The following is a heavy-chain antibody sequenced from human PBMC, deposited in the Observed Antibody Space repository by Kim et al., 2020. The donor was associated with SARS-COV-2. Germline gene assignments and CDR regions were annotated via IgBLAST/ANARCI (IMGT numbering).Heavy chain of an antibody. CDR2: ISGSGGST. J-gene: IGHJ4*02. Sequence: GGSLRLSCAASGFTFSSYAMSWVRQAPGKGLEWVSAISGSGGSTYYADSVKGRFTISRDNSKNTLYLQMNSLRAEDTAVYYCAKESRYSSGWSYILGGDENDYFDYWGQGTLVTVSS. D-gene: IGHD6-19*01. CDR3: AKESRYSSGWSYILGGDENDYFDY. CDR1: GFTFSSYA. V-gene: IGHV3-23*01.